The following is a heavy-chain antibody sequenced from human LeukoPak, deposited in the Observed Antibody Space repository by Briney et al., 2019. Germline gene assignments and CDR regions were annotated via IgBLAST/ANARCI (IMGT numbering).Heavy chain of an antibody. Sequence: GRSLRLSCAASGFTFSSSGMHWVRQAPGKGLEWVAVISYDGSTKCYADSVKGRFTISRDNSKNTLYLQMNSLRAEDTAVYYCAKYDFWNGYGIDVWGQGTTVTASS. J-gene: IGHJ6*02. CDR3: AKYDFWNGYGIDV. D-gene: IGHD3-3*01. V-gene: IGHV3-30*18. CDR2: ISYDGSTK. CDR1: GFTFSSSG.